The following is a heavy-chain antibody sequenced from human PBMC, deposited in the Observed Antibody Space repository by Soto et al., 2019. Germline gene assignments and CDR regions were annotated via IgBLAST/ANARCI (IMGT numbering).Heavy chain of an antibody. Sequence: GESLKISCKVSGYSFSSFWITWVRQMPGKGLEWMGRIDPSDSYANYSPSFQGHVTFSADKSINTAYLQWSSLKASDTAMYYCGRVRVDKAEGWFDPWGQGILVTVSS. CDR3: GRVRVDKAEGWFDP. CDR1: GYSFSSFW. V-gene: IGHV5-10-1*01. D-gene: IGHD5-18*01. J-gene: IGHJ5*02. CDR2: IDPSDSYA.